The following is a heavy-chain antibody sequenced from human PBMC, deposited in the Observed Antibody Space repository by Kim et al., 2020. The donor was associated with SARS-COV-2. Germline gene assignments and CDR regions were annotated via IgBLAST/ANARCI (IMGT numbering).Heavy chain of an antibody. CDR1: GFTFSSYG. D-gene: IGHD3-10*01. V-gene: IGHV3-33*05. Sequence: GGSLRLSCAASGFTFSSYGMHWVRQAPGKGLEWVAVISYDGSNKYYADSVKGRFTISRDNSKNTLYLQMNSLRAEDTAVYYCARTMVRGVITPFDYWGQGTLVTVSS. J-gene: IGHJ4*02. CDR3: ARTMVRGVITPFDY. CDR2: ISYDGSNK.